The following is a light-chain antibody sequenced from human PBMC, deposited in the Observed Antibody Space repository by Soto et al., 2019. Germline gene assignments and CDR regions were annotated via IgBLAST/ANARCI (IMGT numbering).Light chain of an antibody. CDR2: GAS. Sequence: EIVLTQSPGTLSLSPGERATLSCRASQSVSSSYLAWYQQKPGQAPRLLIYGASSRATGIPDRFSGSGSVTDFTLTISRLEPEDFEVYYCQQYGSSPFGGGTKVEIK. J-gene: IGKJ4*01. CDR3: QQYGSSP. V-gene: IGKV3-20*01. CDR1: QSVSSSY.